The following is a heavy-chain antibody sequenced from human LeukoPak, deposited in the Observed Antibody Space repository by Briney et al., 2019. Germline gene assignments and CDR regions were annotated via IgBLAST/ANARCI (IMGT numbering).Heavy chain of an antibody. J-gene: IGHJ2*01. V-gene: IGHV4-61*01. CDR1: GDSVSSRSYY. Sequence: SETLSLTCTVSGDSVSSRSYYWSWIRQPPGKGLEWIGYIYYSGSTNYNPSLTSRVIISIDTSKNQFSLSLTSVTAADTAVYYCARGIDSSNYYLYFDLWGRGTLVTVSS. CDR3: ARGIDSSNYYLYFDL. D-gene: IGHD3-22*01. CDR2: IYYSGST.